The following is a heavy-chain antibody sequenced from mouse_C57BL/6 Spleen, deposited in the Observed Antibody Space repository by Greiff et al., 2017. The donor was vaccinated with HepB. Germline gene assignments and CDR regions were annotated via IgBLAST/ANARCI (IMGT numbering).Heavy chain of an antibody. CDR2: IYPGSGST. CDR1: GYTFTSYW. CDR3: ARFYDGSSPYWYVDV. J-gene: IGHJ1*03. Sequence: QVQLQQPGAELVKPGASVKMSCKASGYTFTSYWITWVKQRPGQGLEWLGDIYPGSGSTNYNEKFKSKATLTVDTSSSTAYMQLSSLTSEDTAVYYCARFYDGSSPYWYVDVWGTGTTVTVSS. V-gene: IGHV1-55*01. D-gene: IGHD1-1*01.